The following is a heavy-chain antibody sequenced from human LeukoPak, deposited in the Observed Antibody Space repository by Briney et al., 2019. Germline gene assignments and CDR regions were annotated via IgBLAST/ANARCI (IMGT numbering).Heavy chain of an antibody. J-gene: IGHJ3*02. V-gene: IGHV1-18*01. CDR3: ARAGWLHLRGAFDI. CDR1: GYTFTSYG. Sequence: HGASVKVSCKASGYTFTSYGISWVRQAPGQGLEWMGWISAYNGNTNYAQKLQGRVTITADESTSTAYMELSSLTSEDTAVYSCARAGWLHLRGAFDIWGQGTMVTVSS. D-gene: IGHD5-24*01. CDR2: ISAYNGNT.